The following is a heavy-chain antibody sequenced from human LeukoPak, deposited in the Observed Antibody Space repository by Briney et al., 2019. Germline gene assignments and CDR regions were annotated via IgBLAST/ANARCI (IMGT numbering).Heavy chain of an antibody. J-gene: IGHJ4*02. V-gene: IGHV5-51*01. CDR1: GYSYTSYW. Sequence: GESLKISCKSSGYSYTSYWIGWVRQMPGEGLEWMGIIYPGDSDTRYSRSFQGQVTISADKSLRTAYLQWRSLKASDTGIYFCARLGGPHSPFDNWGQGTRVIVSS. CDR2: IYPGDSDT. D-gene: IGHD2-15*01. CDR3: ARLGGPHSPFDN.